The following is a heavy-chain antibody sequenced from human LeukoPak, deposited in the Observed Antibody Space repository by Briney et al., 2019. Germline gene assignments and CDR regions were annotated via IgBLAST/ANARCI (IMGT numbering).Heavy chain of an antibody. CDR3: SVHQYYYYGMDV. V-gene: IGHV3-15*01. J-gene: IGHJ6*02. Sequence: GGSLRLSCAASGFTFSNAWMSWVRQAPGKGLEWVGRIKSKTDGGTTDYAAPVKGRFTISRDDSKNTLYLQMNSLKTEDTAAYYRSVHQYYYYGMDVWGQGTTVTVSS. CDR1: GFTFSNAW. CDR2: IKSKTDGGTT. D-gene: IGHD2-2*01.